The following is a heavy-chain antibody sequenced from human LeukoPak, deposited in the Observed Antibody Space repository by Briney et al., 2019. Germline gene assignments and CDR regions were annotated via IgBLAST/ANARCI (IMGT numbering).Heavy chain of an antibody. Sequence: PSETLSLTCAVSGGSISSSNWWSWVRQPPGKGLEWIGEIYHSGSTNYNPSLKSRVTISVDKSKNQFSLKLSSVTAADTAVYYCARASHWNQLHYCDYWGQGTLVTVSS. V-gene: IGHV4-4*02. D-gene: IGHD1-1*01. CDR1: GGSISSSNW. J-gene: IGHJ4*02. CDR2: IYHSGST. CDR3: ARASHWNQLHYCDY.